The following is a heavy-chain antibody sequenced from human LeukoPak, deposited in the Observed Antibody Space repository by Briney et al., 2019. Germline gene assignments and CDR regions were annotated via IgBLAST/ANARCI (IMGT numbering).Heavy chain of an antibody. CDR3: ARVLGGSSGMDGGDY. CDR1: GYTFTSYY. V-gene: IGHV1-46*01. CDR2: INPSGGST. Sequence: GATVKVSCKASGYTFTSYYMHWVRQAPGQGLEWMGIINPSGGSTSYAQKFQGRVTMTRDTSTSTVYMELSSLRSEDTAVYYCARVLGGSSGMDGGDYWGQGTLVTVSS. D-gene: IGHD3-22*01. J-gene: IGHJ4*02.